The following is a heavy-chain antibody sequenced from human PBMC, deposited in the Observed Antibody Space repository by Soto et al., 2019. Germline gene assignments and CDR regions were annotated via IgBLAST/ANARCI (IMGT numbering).Heavy chain of an antibody. V-gene: IGHV3-23*01. D-gene: IGHD3-3*01. Sequence: GGSLRLSCAASGFSFGGYSISWVRQAPWKGLEWVSTISSRGDDTYYADSVRGHFTISRDNSKNSLYLDLNRLRAEDTAIYYCAKVITIFGVARVSQYFDNWGQGSLVTVSS. CDR3: AKVITIFGVARVSQYFDN. CDR2: ISSRGDDT. CDR1: GFSFGGYS. J-gene: IGHJ4*02.